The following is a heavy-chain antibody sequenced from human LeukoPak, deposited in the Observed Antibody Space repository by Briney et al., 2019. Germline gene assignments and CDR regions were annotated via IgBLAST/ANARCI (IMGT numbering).Heavy chain of an antibody. V-gene: IGHV1-18*01. D-gene: IGHD6-13*01. CDR1: GYTFASFG. CDR2: INTHNGDT. CDR3: ARDYLGIAADGEGAYYFDY. Sequence: ASVKVSCRASGYTFASFGITWVRQAPGQGLEWMGWINTHNGDTNYAQKLQGRVTMTTDTSTSTAYMELRSLRSDDTAVHYCARDYLGIAADGEGAYYFDYWGQGTLVTVSS. J-gene: IGHJ4*02.